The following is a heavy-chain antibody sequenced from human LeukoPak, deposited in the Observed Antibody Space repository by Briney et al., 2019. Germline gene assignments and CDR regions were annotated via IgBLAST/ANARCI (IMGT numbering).Heavy chain of an antibody. CDR1: GDSFDNSI. CDR2: ILPMIDTP. J-gene: IGHJ4*02. V-gene: IGHV1-69*13. D-gene: IGHD5-12*01. CDR3: ARDRYSGYDASDY. Sequence: GASVKVSCKASGDSFDNSIISWVRQVPGQGFEYMGGILPMIDTPNYAQKFQGRVTISADESTSTAYMELSSLRSEDTAVYYCARDRYSGYDASDYWGQGTLVTVSS.